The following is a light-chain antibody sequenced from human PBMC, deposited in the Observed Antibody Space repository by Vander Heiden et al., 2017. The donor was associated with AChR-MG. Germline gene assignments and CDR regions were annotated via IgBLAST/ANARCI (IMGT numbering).Light chain of an antibody. CDR1: QSVSSY. J-gene: IGKJ4*01. CDR2: GAS. V-gene: IGKV3-20*01. Sequence: PGERATLSCRASQSVSSYLAWYQQKPGQSPRLLIHGASSRATGIPDRFSGSGSGTDFTLTIRRLEPEDFAVYYCQQYGTSPPLTFGGGTKVEIK. CDR3: QQYGTSPPLT.